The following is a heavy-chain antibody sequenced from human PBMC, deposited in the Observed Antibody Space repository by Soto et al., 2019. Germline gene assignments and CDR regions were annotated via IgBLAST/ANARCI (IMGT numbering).Heavy chain of an antibody. J-gene: IGHJ6*02. Sequence: QVQLVQSGAEVKKPGSSVKVSCKASGGTFSSYAISWVRQAPGQGLEWMGGIIPISGTANYAQKFQGRVTITADESTSSAYMELGSLRSEDTAVYYCARSQGSSTSLDIYYYYYYGMDVWGQGTTVTVSS. CDR3: ARSQGSSTSLDIYYYYYYGMDV. V-gene: IGHV1-69*01. CDR1: GGTFSSYA. CDR2: IIPISGTA. D-gene: IGHD2-2*01.